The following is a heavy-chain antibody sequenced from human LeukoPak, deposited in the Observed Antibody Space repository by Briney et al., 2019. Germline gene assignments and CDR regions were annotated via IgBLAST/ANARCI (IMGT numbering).Heavy chain of an antibody. Sequence: ASVKVSCKASGYTFTGYYMHWVRQAPGQGLEWMGWINPNSGGTKYAQKFQGRVTMTRDTSISTAYMELSRLRSDDTAVYYCARAYGSGSSNYYYYMDVWGKGTTVTISS. CDR3: ARAYGSGSSNYYYYMDV. CDR1: GYTFTGYY. D-gene: IGHD3-10*01. J-gene: IGHJ6*03. V-gene: IGHV1-2*02. CDR2: INPNSGGT.